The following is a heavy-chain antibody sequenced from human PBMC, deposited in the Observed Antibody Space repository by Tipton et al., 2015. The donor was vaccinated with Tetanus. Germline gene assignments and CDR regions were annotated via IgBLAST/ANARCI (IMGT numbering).Heavy chain of an antibody. CDR1: GGSISSYY. CDR3: ARYHCTGTTCQHLDH. V-gene: IGHV4-4*07. D-gene: IGHD2-8*02. CDR2: IYTSGST. Sequence: TLSLTCTVSGGSISSYYWSWIRQPAGKGLEWIGRIYTSGSTNYNPSLKSRVTMSLDTSKNQFSLKLSSVTAADMAVYYCARYHCTGTTCQHLDHWGQGTLVTVSS. J-gene: IGHJ4*01.